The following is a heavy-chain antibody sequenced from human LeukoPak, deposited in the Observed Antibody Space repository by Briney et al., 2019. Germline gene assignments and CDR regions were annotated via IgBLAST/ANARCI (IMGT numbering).Heavy chain of an antibody. V-gene: IGHV1-2*02. J-gene: IGHJ4*02. CDR1: GYTLTGYY. Sequence: ASVKVSCKASGYTLTGYYMHWVRQAPGQGLEWMGWINPNSGGTNYAQKFQGRVTMTRDTSISTAYMELSRLRSDDTAVYYCARVRELRFLEWLPDYWGQGTLVTVSS. D-gene: IGHD3-3*01. CDR2: INPNSGGT. CDR3: ARVRELRFLEWLPDY.